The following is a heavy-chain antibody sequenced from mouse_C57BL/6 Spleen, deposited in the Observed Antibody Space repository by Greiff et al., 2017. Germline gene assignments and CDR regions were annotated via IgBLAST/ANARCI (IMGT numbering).Heavy chain of an antibody. CDR1: GFTFTDYY. CDR3: ARYPLTTVVEGYFDY. J-gene: IGHJ2*01. CDR2: IRNKANGYTT. D-gene: IGHD1-1*01. Sequence: EVQGVESGGGLVQPGGSLSLSCAASGFTFTDYYMSWVRQPPGKALEWLGFIRNKANGYTTEYSASVKGRFTISRDNSQSILYLQMNALRAEDSATYYCARYPLTTVVEGYFDYWGQGTTLTVSS. V-gene: IGHV7-3*01.